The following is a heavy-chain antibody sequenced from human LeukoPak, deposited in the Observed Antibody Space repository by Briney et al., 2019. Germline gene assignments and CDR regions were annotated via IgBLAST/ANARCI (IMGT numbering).Heavy chain of an antibody. CDR1: GGPISSYH. D-gene: IGHD3-22*01. CDR3: ASLIYDSSGYYFDK. CDR2: IQYSGST. J-gene: IGHJ4*02. Sequence: SETLSLTCTVSGGPISSYHWSWIRQSPGKGLEWMGYIQYSGSTNRNPSLKSRVTISVDTSKNQFSLKLSSVTAADTAVYYCASLIYDSSGYYFDKWGQGTLVTVSP. V-gene: IGHV4-59*08.